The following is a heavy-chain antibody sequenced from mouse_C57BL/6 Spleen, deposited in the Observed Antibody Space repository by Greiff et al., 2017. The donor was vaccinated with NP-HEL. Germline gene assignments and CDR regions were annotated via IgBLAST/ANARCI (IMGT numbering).Heavy chain of an antibody. D-gene: IGHD1-1*01. J-gene: IGHJ1*03. V-gene: IGHV1-52*01. CDR1: GYTFTSYW. Sequence: QVQLQQPGAELVRPGSSVKLSCKASGYTFTSYWMHWVKQRPIQGLEWIGNIDPSDSETHYNQKFKDKATLTVDKSSSTAYMQLSSLTSEDSAVYYCARVYYYGSSYWYFDGWGTGTTVTVSS. CDR3: ARVYYYGSSYWYFDG. CDR2: IDPSDSET.